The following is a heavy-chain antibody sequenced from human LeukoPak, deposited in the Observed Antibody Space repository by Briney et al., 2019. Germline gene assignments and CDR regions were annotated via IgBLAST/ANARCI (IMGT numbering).Heavy chain of an antibody. D-gene: IGHD1-26*01. J-gene: IGHJ4*02. Sequence: GGSLRLSCAAPGFTLSDHYMDWVRQAPGRGLEWVARTRDKANSYTTEYAASVQGRFTISRDDSKSSVYLQMDSLKTEDTAVYYCARRGSGSYFPLDYWGQGTLVTVSS. V-gene: IGHV3-72*01. CDR1: GFTLSDHY. CDR3: ARRGSGSYFPLDY. CDR2: TRDKANSYTT.